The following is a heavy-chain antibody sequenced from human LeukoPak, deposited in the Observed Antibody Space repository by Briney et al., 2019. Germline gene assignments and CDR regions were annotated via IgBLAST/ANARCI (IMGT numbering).Heavy chain of an antibody. CDR1: GFTFSTHW. J-gene: IGHJ4*02. D-gene: IGHD3-3*01. CDR3: TTCNRYYDFWSGYYPDY. V-gene: IGHV3-7*03. Sequence: GGSLRLSCAASGFTFSTHWMSWVRQAPGKGLEWVANIKQDGSDKYYVDSVKGRFTISRDNAKNSLYLQMNSLKTEDTAVYYCTTCNRYYDFWSGYYPDYWGQGTLVTVSS. CDR2: IKQDGSDK.